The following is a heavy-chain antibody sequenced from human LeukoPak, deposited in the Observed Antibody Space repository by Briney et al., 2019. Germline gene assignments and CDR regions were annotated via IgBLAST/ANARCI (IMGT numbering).Heavy chain of an antibody. J-gene: IGHJ4*02. D-gene: IGHD3-22*01. Sequence: PGGSLRLSCAASGFSFSRSSMGWVRQAPGKGLEWVSSITASSTYIYYADSVKGRFTISRDNVEKSAYLQMNSLRAEDTAVYYCAREYYYDENAGNYWGQGTLVTVSS. CDR1: GFSFSRSS. CDR2: ITASSTYI. CDR3: AREYYYDENAGNY. V-gene: IGHV3-21*01.